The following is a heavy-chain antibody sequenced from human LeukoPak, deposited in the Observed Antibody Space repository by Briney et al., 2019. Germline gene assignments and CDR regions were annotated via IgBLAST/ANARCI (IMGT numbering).Heavy chain of an antibody. CDR2: MHYSGNT. Sequence: SETLSLTCTVSGGSINSHYWSWIRQPPGKGLEWIGFMHYSGNTIYNPSLKSRVTISVDMSKNQFSLKLSSVTAADTAVYYCARDSKGGSYLWGQGTLVTVSS. CDR3: ARDSKGGSYL. D-gene: IGHD1-26*01. V-gene: IGHV4-59*11. CDR1: GGSINSHY. J-gene: IGHJ4*02.